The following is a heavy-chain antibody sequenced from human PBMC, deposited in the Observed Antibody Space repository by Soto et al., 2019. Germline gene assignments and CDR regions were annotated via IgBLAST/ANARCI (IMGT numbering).Heavy chain of an antibody. CDR2: IIPIFGTA. CDR1: GGTFSSYA. D-gene: IGHD2-15*01. V-gene: IGHV1-69*12. CDR3: ARESLYCSGGSCYFLPGIDY. J-gene: IGHJ4*02. Sequence: QVQLVQYGAEVKKPGSSVKVSCKASGGTFSSYAISWVRQAPGQGLEWMGGIIPIFGTANYAQKFQGRVTITADESTSTAYMELSILRSEDTAVYYCARESLYCSGGSCYFLPGIDYWGQGTLVTVSS.